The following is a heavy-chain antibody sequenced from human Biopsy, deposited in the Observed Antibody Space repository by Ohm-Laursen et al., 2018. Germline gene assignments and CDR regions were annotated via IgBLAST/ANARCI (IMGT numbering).Heavy chain of an antibody. CDR2: IFYSANT. CDR3: ARLGSGDYFPTFFDF. Sequence: TLSLTWTVSGVSINGGRYYWNWIRHHPGKGLEWIGNIFYSANTYYNPSLKSRVTISVDTSKNQFSLKLSPVTAADTAVYYCARLGSGDYFPTFFDFWGQGALVTVSS. V-gene: IGHV4-31*02. J-gene: IGHJ4*02. D-gene: IGHD5-12*01. CDR1: GVSINGGRYY.